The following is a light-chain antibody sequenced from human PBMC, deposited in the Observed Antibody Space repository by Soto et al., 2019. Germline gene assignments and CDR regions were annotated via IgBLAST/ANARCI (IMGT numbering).Light chain of an antibody. CDR3: QQYASSPLT. V-gene: IGKV3-20*01. J-gene: IGKJ4*01. CDR1: QSVGRNY. Sequence: ETVLTQSPGTLSVSPGERATLSCRASQSVGRNYLAWYQQKPGQAPRLLIHAESTRATGIPDRFSGSGSGTDFTLTISRLEPEESAFYYCQQYASSPLTFGGGTKVETK. CDR2: AES.